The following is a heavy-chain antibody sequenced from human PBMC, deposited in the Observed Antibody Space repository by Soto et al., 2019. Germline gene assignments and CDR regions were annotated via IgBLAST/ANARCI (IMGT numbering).Heavy chain of an antibody. D-gene: IGHD2-15*01. J-gene: IGHJ6*02. CDR2: IYSGGST. V-gene: IGHV3-53*01. CDR3: ARDTPATRHGMDV. Sequence: PGGSMSLSRESAGVPFISNYMSWVSQAPGKGLEWVSVIYSGGSTYYADSVRGRFTISRDNSKNTLYLQMKSLRAEDTSVYYCARDTPATRHGMDVWGQGTTVTVSS. CDR1: GVPFISNY.